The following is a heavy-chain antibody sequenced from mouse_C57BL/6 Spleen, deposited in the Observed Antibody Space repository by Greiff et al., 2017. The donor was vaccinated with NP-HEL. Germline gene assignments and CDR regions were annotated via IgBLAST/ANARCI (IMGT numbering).Heavy chain of an antibody. Sequence: EVKLVESGAELVKPGASVKLSCTASGFNIKDYYMHWVKQRTEQGLEWIGRIDPEDGETKYAPKFQGKATITADTSSNTAYLQLSSLTSEDTAVYYCASPLYYGNYGAMDYWGQGTSVTVSS. CDR1: GFNIKDYY. J-gene: IGHJ4*01. D-gene: IGHD2-1*01. CDR3: ASPLYYGNYGAMDY. CDR2: IDPEDGET. V-gene: IGHV14-2*01.